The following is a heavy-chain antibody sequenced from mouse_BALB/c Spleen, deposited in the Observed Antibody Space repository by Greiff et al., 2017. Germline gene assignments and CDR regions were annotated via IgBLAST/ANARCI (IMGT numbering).Heavy chain of an antibody. CDR1: GFSLTSYG. V-gene: IGHV2-9*02. CDR2: IWAGGST. J-gene: IGHJ4*01. CDR3: AREGGNYVPYYYAMDY. Sequence: QVQLKQSGPGLVAPSQSLSITCTVSGFSLTSYGVHWVRQPPGKGLEWLGVIWAGGSTNYNSALMSRLSISKDNSKSQVFLKMNSLQTDDTAMYYCAREGGNYVPYYYAMDYWGQGTSVTVSS. D-gene: IGHD2-1*01.